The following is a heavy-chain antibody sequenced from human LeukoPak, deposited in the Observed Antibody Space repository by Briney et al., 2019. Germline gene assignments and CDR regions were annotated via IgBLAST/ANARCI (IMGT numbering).Heavy chain of an antibody. V-gene: IGHV3-21*01. J-gene: IGHJ4*02. CDR1: GFTLSTYS. CDR2: ISRSSSYI. CDR3: AGHRDWNGGFDH. Sequence: GGSLRLSCGASGFTLSTYSMIWVRQAPGKGLEWVSSISRSSSYIYYADSVKGRFTISRDNAKKSLFLEMNSLRGEDTAVYYCAGHRDWNGGFDHWGQGTLVIVSS. D-gene: IGHD1-1*01.